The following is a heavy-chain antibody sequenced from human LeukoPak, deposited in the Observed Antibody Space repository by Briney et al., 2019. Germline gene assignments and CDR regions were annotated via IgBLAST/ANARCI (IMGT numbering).Heavy chain of an antibody. D-gene: IGHD3-9*01. J-gene: IGHJ4*02. CDR1: GFTFSNYG. Sequence: GGSLRLSCAASGFTFSNYGMHWVRQAPGKGLEWVAVIWYDGSNKYYADSVKGRFTISRDNSKNTLYLQMNSLRAEDTAVYYCARDGRVYYDILTGAFDYWGQGTLVTVSS. V-gene: IGHV3-33*08. CDR2: IWYDGSNK. CDR3: ARDGRVYYDILTGAFDY.